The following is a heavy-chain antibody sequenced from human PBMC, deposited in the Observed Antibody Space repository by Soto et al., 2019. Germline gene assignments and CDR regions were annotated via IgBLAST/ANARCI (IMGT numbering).Heavy chain of an antibody. CDR2: ITASAGST. D-gene: IGHD3-9*01. J-gene: IGHJ4*02. Sequence: PGGSLRLSCAASGSTFSSYAMTWVRQAPGKGLEWVSIITASAGSTYYADSVKGRFTISRDNSKNTLYLQMNSLRAEDTAVYYCARVTGYYYFDYWGQGTLVTVSS. CDR3: ARVTGYYYFDY. CDR1: GSTFSSYA. V-gene: IGHV3-23*01.